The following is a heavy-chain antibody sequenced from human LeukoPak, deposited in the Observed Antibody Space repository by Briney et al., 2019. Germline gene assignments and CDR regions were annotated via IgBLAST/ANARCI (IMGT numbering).Heavy chain of an antibody. CDR2: ISWNGGST. D-gene: IGHD6-13*01. CDR1: GFTFDDYG. J-gene: IGHJ4*02. CDR3: ARRYISTWCYFDY. V-gene: IGHV3-20*04. Sequence: GGSLRLSCAASGFTFDDYGMSWVRQVPGKGLEWVSGISWNGGSTSYVDSVKGRFTISRDNSKNSLYLQMNSLRAEDTALYYCARRYISTWCYFDYWGQGTLVTVSS.